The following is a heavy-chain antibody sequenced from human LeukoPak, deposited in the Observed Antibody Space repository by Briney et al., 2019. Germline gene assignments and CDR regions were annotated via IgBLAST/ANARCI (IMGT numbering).Heavy chain of an antibody. CDR2: IKQDGSEK. V-gene: IGHV3-7*01. D-gene: IGHD5-18*01. CDR3: ARVYSYGSSLDY. J-gene: IGHJ4*02. CDR1: GFTFSSYW. Sequence: QPGGSLRLSCAASGFTFSSYWMSWVRQAPGEGLEWVANIKQDGSEKYYVDSVKGRFTISRDNAKSSLYLQMNSLRAEDTAVYYCARVYSYGSSLDYWGQGTLVTVSS.